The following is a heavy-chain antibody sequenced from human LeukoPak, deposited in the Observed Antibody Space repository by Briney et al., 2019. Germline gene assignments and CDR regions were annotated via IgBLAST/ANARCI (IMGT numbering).Heavy chain of an antibody. J-gene: IGHJ4*02. CDR1: GGTFSSYA. CDR3: ARSNDLYYFDY. V-gene: IGHV1-69*13. D-gene: IGHD1-1*01. Sequence: ASVKVSCKASGGTFSSYAISWVRQAPGQGLEWMGGIIPIFGTANYAQKFQGRVTITADEYTSTAYMELSSLRSEDTAVYYCARSNDLYYFDYWGQGTLVTVSS. CDR2: IIPIFGTA.